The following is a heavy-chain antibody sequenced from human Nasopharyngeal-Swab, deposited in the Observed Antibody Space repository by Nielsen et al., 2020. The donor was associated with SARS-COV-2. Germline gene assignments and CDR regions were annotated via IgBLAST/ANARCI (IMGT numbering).Heavy chain of an antibody. CDR3: ARGGITMVRGVPVPRGFDY. Sequence: ASVKVSCKASGYTFTSYGISWVRQAPGQGLEWMGWISAYNGNTNYAQKLQGRVTMTTDTSTSTAYMELRSLRSDDPAVYYCARGGITMVRGVPVPRGFDYWGQGTLVTVSS. CDR1: GYTFTSYG. D-gene: IGHD3-10*01. CDR2: ISAYNGNT. J-gene: IGHJ4*02. V-gene: IGHV1-18*01.